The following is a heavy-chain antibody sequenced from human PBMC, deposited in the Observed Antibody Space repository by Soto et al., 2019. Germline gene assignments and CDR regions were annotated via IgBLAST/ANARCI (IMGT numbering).Heavy chain of an antibody. Sequence: SETLSLICAVYGGSFSGYYWSWIRQPPGKGLEWIGEINHSGSTNYNPSLKSRVTISVDTSKNQFSLKLSSVTAADTAVYYCARDVVVITTLYYYYYGMDVWGQVTTVTVPS. D-gene: IGHD3-22*01. CDR1: GGSFSGYY. V-gene: IGHV4-34*01. CDR2: INHSGST. CDR3: ARDVVVITTLYYYYYGMDV. J-gene: IGHJ6*02.